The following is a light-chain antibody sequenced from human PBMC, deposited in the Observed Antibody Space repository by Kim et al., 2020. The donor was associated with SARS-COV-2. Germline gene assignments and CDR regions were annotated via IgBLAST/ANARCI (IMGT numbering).Light chain of an antibody. CDR3: QQRSNWLT. CDR1: QSVSSY. V-gene: IGKV3-11*01. J-gene: IGKJ4*01. Sequence: EIVLTQSPATLSLSPGERATLSCRASQSVSSYLAWYQQKPGQAPRLLIYDASNRATGIPARFRGSGSGTDFTLTISSLEPEDFAVYYCQQRSNWLTFGGGTKVDIK. CDR2: DAS.